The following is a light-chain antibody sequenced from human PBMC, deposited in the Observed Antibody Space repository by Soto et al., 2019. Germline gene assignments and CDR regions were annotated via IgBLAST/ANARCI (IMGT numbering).Light chain of an antibody. CDR2: KAS. CDR3: QQYYSYLYT. J-gene: IGKJ2*01. V-gene: IGKV1-5*03. Sequence: DIQMTQSPSNLSASVGDRVTITCRASQSISSWLAWYQQKPGKAPKLLIYKASSLESGVPSRFSGSGSGTECTLTISILQPDDFATYYCQQYYSYLYTFGQGTELEIK. CDR1: QSISSW.